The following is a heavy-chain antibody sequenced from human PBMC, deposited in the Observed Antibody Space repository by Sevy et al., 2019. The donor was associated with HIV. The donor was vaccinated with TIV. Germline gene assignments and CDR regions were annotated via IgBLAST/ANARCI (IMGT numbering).Heavy chain of an antibody. Sequence: ASVKVSCKASGYTLSSYDINWVRQATGQGLEWMGWMNPDSGRRGYAPKFQGRFTMTTNTSIGTAYMELRSLRSKDSAVYYCARADLDSSTFFYYYGMDVWGQGTTVTVSS. CDR1: GYTLSSYD. D-gene: IGHD6-13*01. J-gene: IGHJ6*02. V-gene: IGHV1-8*01. CDR3: ARADLDSSTFFYYYGMDV. CDR2: MNPDSGRR.